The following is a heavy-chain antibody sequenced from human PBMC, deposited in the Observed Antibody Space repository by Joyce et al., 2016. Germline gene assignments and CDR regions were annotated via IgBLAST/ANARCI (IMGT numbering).Heavy chain of an antibody. V-gene: IGHV4-34*01. J-gene: IGHJ1*01. Sequence: QVQLQEWGAGLLKPSETLSLTCAVYGGSLSGYYWSWIRQAPGMGREWIGEVNDRGRTNYMPSLKSRATTSMDTSKNQFSLRLTTVTAADTAVYFCARARRGIILARGEMGEYLQHWGRGTVVIVSS. CDR2: VNDRGRT. CDR1: GGSLSGYY. D-gene: IGHD3-10*01. CDR3: ARARRGIILARGEMGEYLQH.